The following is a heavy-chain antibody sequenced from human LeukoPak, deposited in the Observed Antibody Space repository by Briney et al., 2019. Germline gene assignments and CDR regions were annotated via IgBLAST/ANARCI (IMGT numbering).Heavy chain of an antibody. V-gene: IGHV4-34*01. D-gene: IGHD5-12*01. CDR2: INHSGST. CDR3: ARLRGYGGSSISNY. J-gene: IGHJ4*02. Sequence: SETLSLTCAVYGGSFSGYYWSWIRQPPGKGLEWIGEINHSGSTNYNPSLKSRVTISVDTSKNQFSLKLSSVTAADTAVYYCARLRGYGGSSISNYWGQGTLVTVSS. CDR1: GGSFSGYY.